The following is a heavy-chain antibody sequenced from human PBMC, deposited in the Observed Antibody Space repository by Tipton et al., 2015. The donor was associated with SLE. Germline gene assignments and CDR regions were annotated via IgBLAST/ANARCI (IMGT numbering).Heavy chain of an antibody. CDR2: INHRGST. CDR3: ARQLRGDGNFDY. Sequence: GLVKPSETLSLTCAVYGGSFSSYFWSWIRQSPGKGLEWIGKINHRGSTNYNPSLKSRVIISVDRSKNQFSLKVSSVTAADTAVYYCARQLRGDGNFDYWGQGTLVTVSS. V-gene: IGHV4-34*01. D-gene: IGHD5-24*01. CDR1: GGSFSSYF. J-gene: IGHJ4*02.